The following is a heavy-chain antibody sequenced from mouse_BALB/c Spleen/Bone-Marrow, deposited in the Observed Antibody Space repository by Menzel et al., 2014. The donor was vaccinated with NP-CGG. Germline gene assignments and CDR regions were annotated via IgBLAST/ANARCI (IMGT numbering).Heavy chain of an antibody. D-gene: IGHD2-10*02. CDR1: GFSLTSYG. CDR2: IWAGGST. J-gene: IGHJ2*01. V-gene: IGHV2-9*02. CDR3: AREKYGNDY. Sequence: VQGVESGPGLVAPSQSLSITCTVSGFSLTSYGVHWVRQPPGKGLEWLGVIWAGGSTNYNSALMSRLSISKDNSKSQVFLEMNSLQTDDTAIYYCAREKYGNDYWGRGTTLTVSS.